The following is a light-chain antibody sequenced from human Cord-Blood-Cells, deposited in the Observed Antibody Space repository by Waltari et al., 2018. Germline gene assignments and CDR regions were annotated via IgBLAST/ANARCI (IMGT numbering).Light chain of an antibody. CDR2: SNN. V-gene: IGLV1-44*01. CDR1: SPNTGSNP. J-gene: IGLJ3*02. Sequence: SVPPPPPHAPGTPGQWATFSCSRSSPNTGSNPSIGYQQLPGTAPKLLIYSNNQRPSGVPDRFSGSKSGTSASLAISGLQSEDEADYYCAAWDDSLNGWVFGGGTKLTVL. CDR3: AAWDDSLNGWV.